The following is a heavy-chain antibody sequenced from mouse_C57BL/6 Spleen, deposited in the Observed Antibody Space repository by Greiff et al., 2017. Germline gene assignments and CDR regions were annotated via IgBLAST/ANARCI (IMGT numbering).Heavy chain of an antibody. J-gene: IGHJ1*03. CDR3: ARADYGSSYVFWYFDV. CDR1: GYTFTSYW. V-gene: IGHV1-72*01. CDR2: IDPNSGGT. D-gene: IGHD1-1*01. Sequence: QVQLQQPGAELVKPGASVKLSCKASGYTFTSYWMHWVKQRPGRGLEWIGRIDPNSGGTKYNEKFKSKATLTVDKPSSTAYMQRSSLTSEDSAVYYCARADYGSSYVFWYFDVWGTGTTVTVSS.